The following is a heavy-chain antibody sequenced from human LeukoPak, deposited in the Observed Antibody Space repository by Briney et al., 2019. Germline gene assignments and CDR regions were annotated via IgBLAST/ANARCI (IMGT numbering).Heavy chain of an antibody. V-gene: IGHV4-59*01. J-gene: IGHJ6*03. CDR1: GGSISSYY. D-gene: IGHD5-18*01. Sequence: PSETLSLTCTVSGGSISSYYWSWIRQPPGKGLEWIGYIYYSGSTNYNPSLKSRVTISVDTSKNQFSLKLSSVTAADTAVYYCARGYSYGPYYYYYIDVWGKGTTVTVSS. CDR3: ARGYSYGPYYYYYIDV. CDR2: IYYSGST.